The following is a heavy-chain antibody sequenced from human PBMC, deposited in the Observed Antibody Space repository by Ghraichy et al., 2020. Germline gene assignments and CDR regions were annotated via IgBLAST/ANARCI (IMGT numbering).Heavy chain of an antibody. Sequence: SETLSLTCTVSGGSISSYYWSWIRQPPGKGLEWIGYIYYSGSTNYNPSLKSRVTISVDTSKNQFSLKLSSVTAADTAVYYCARQSNYYGFDWFDPWGQGTLVTVSS. CDR2: IYYSGST. CDR1: GGSISSYY. CDR3: ARQSNYYGFDWFDP. V-gene: IGHV4-59*08. J-gene: IGHJ5*02. D-gene: IGHD3-10*01.